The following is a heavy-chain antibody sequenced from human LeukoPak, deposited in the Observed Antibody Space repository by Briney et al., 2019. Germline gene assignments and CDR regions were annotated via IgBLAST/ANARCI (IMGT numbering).Heavy chain of an antibody. Sequence: SETLSLTCAVYGVSFSDYYWSWIRQPPGKGLEWIGEINRGGSTNYNPSLESRVTISLDTSKNQFSLKLSSVTAADTAVYYCARVIGSSTQNNWIAPWGQGTLVTVSS. D-gene: IGHD6-6*01. CDR2: INRGGST. CDR1: GVSFSDYY. CDR3: ARVIGSSTQNNWIAP. V-gene: IGHV4-34*01. J-gene: IGHJ5*02.